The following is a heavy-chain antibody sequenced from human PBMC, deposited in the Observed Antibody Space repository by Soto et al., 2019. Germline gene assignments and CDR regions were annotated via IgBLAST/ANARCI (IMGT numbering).Heavy chain of an antibody. CDR2: IYYSGST. V-gene: IGHV4-31*03. Sequence: QVQLQESGPGLVKPSQTLSLTCTVSGGSISSGGYYWSWIRQHPGKGLEWIGYIYYSGSTYYNPSLKSRVTISVDTSKNQFSLKLSSVTAADTAVYYCARGAQIITIFGVVNWFDPWGQGTLVTVSS. CDR1: GGSISSGGYY. J-gene: IGHJ5*02. D-gene: IGHD3-3*01. CDR3: ARGAQIITIFGVVNWFDP.